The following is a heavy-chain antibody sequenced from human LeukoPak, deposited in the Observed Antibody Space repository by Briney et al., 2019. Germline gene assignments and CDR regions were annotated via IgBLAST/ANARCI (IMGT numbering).Heavy chain of an antibody. CDR2: VKQDGSEK. CDR3: ARDIGYGDY. CDR1: GFTFSNYW. J-gene: IGHJ4*02. V-gene: IGHV3-7*01. Sequence: PGGSLRLSCAASGFTFSNYWMDWVRQAPGKGLEWVASVKQDGSEKNYVDSVKGRFTISRDNAKNSLYLQMNSLRAEDTAMYYCARDIGYGDYWGQGTLVTVSS. D-gene: IGHD5-12*01.